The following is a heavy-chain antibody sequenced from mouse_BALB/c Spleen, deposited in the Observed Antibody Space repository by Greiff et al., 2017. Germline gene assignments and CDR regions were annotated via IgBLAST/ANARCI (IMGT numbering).Heavy chain of an antibody. V-gene: IGHV5-12-2*01. CDR3: ASLFYYGSTLYAMDY. CDR1: GFTFSSYT. Sequence: EVKVEESGGGLVQPGGSLKLSCAASGFTFSSYTMSWVRQTPEKRLEWVAYISNGGGSTYYPDTVKGRFTISRDNAKNTLYLQMSSLKSEDTAMYYCASLFYYGSTLYAMDYWGQGTSVTVSS. J-gene: IGHJ4*01. D-gene: IGHD1-1*01. CDR2: ISNGGGST.